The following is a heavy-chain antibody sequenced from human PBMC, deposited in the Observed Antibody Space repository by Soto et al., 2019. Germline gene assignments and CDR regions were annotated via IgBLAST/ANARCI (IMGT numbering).Heavy chain of an antibody. CDR1: GGSISSSSYY. D-gene: IGHD4-4*01. J-gene: IGHJ4*02. V-gene: IGHV4-39*01. CDR3: ARHSKYSDDY. Sequence: PSETLSLTCTVSGGSISSSSYYWGWIRQPPGKGLEWIGSIYYSGSTYYNPSLKSRVTISVDTSKNQFSLKLSSVTAADTAVYYCARHSKYSDDYWGQGTLVTVSS. CDR2: IYYSGST.